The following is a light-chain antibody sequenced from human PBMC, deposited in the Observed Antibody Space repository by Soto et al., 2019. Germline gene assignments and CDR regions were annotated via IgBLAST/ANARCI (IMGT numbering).Light chain of an antibody. Sequence: EIVLTQSPGTLSLSPGERATLSCRARQSVSSSYFAWYQQTPGQAPRILIYGASSRATGIPDRFRGSWSGTDFTLTISRLEPEDFAVYYGQQYGSSPTFGGGTKVEIK. V-gene: IGKV3-20*01. J-gene: IGKJ4*01. CDR1: QSVSSSY. CDR3: QQYGSSPT. CDR2: GAS.